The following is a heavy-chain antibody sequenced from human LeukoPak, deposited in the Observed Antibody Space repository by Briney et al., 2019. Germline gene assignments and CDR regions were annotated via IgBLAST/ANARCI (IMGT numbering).Heavy chain of an antibody. CDR3: ARRHKHYYQIDY. CDR1: GSTFTSYY. D-gene: IGHD1-26*01. Sequence: GASVKVSCEASGSTFTSYYLHWVRQAPGQGLEWMGMVNPSGGSTSYAQKFQGRVSMTRDTSTTTVYMELSSLRSDDTAVYYCARRHKHYYQIDYWGQGTLVTVSS. CDR2: VNPSGGST. J-gene: IGHJ4*02. V-gene: IGHV1-46*01.